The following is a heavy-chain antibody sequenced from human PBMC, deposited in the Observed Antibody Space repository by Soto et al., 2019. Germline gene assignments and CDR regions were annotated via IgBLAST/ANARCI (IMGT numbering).Heavy chain of an antibody. CDR3: AREGDMKFHSDSSDEPGY. D-gene: IGHD3-22*01. V-gene: IGHV1-69*04. CDR1: GGTFSSFV. CDR2: IIPSIGII. Sequence: QVQLVQSGAEVKKPGSSVKVSCKASGGTFSSFVISWVRQAPGQGLEWMGRIIPSIGIINYAQKFQGRVTITADTSTSTPXMELSSLRSDDTAVYYCAREGDMKFHSDSSDEPGYWGQGTLVTVSS. J-gene: IGHJ4*02.